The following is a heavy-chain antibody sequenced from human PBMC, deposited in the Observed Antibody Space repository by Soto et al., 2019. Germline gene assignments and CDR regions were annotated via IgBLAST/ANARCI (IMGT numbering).Heavy chain of an antibody. CDR3: ARRDVAKGSWDH. V-gene: IGHV3-72*01. Sequence: EVQLVESGGGLVQPGGSLRLSCAASGFTFSDYTMDWVRQAPGKGLEWVARIRKKTDSSTTEYAASVRGRFAISRDDSENSLNMQMNSLKTEDTAVYYCARRDVAKGSWDHWGQGTLVTVSS. CDR2: IRKKTDSSTT. CDR1: GFTFSDYT. J-gene: IGHJ4*02.